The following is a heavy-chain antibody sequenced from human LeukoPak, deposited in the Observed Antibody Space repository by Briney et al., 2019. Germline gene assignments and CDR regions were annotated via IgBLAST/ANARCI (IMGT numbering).Heavy chain of an antibody. D-gene: IGHD6-6*01. Sequence: ASVKVPCKASGYTFTGYYMHWVRQAPGQGLEWMGWINPNSGGTNYAQKFQRRVTMTRDTSISTAYMELSRLRSDDTAVYYCASAVNPYSSSSGPHAFDIWGQGTMVTVSS. CDR3: ASAVNPYSSSSGPHAFDI. CDR1: GYTFTGYY. J-gene: IGHJ3*02. V-gene: IGHV1-2*02. CDR2: INPNSGGT.